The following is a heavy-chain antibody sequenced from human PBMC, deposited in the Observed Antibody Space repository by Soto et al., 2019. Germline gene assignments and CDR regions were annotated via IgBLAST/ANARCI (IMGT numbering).Heavy chain of an antibody. D-gene: IGHD3-22*01. J-gene: IGHJ6*02. CDR3: AKGSRTPYYDSSGYYSYYYYGMDV. CDR1: GFTFSSYA. CDR2: ISGSGGST. Sequence: GGSLRLSCAASGFTFSSYAMSWVRQAPGKGLEWVSAISGSGGSTYYADSVKGRFTISRDNSKNTLYLQMNSLRAEDTAVYYCAKGSRTPYYDSSGYYSYYYYGMDVWGQGTTVTVSS. V-gene: IGHV3-23*01.